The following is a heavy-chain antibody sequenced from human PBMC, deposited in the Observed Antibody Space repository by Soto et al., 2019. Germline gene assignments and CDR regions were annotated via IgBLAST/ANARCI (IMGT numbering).Heavy chain of an antibody. J-gene: IGHJ4*02. CDR2: ISIRGGDE. CDR3: ARGTIVARQHLDY. V-gene: IGHV3-30*03. CDR1: GFTFSSYA. D-gene: IGHD6-6*01. Sequence: GGSLRLSSTASGFTFSSYAMHWARQAPGKGLEWVTVISIRGGDEYYAESVRGRFTISRDDSKNTLYLQMDSLRVEDTAVYYCARGTIVARQHLDYWGQGTLVTVSS.